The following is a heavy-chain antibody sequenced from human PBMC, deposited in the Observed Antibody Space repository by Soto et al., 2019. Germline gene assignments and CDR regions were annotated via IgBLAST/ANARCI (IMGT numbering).Heavy chain of an antibody. Sequence: SHTCSVVDGSSSGGGCYCSLIKQPPGKGLEGIGYIYHSGSIYYNPSLSNRVTISLDTSKNQFSLKLTSVTAADTAVYFCSRGRDQHKGGPTRGQGTLVTVSS. V-gene: IGHV4-30-2*01. CDR1: DGSSSGGGCY. CDR2: IYHSGSI. D-gene: IGHD3-16*01. J-gene: IGHJ4*02. CDR3: SRGRDQHKGGPT.